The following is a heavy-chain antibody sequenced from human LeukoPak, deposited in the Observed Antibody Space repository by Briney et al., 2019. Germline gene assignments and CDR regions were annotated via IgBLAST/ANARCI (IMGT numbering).Heavy chain of an antibody. Sequence: PGGSLRLSCAASGFTFSSYAMSWVRQAPGKGLEWVSAISGSGGSTYYADSVKGRFTISRDNSKNTLYLQMNSLRAEDTAVYYCARVLGAYSNVYGPDFDYWGQGTLVTVSS. CDR1: GFTFSSYA. CDR3: ARVLGAYSNVYGPDFDY. D-gene: IGHD3-16*01. CDR2: ISGSGGST. V-gene: IGHV3-23*01. J-gene: IGHJ4*02.